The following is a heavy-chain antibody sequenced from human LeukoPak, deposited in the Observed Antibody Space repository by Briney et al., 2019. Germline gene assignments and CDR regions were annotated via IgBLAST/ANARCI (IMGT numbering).Heavy chain of an antibody. Sequence: SETLSLTCTVSGGSISSGGYYWSWIRQPPGKGLEWIGYIYHSGSTYYNPSLKSRVTISVDRSKNQFSLKLSSVTAADTAVYYCAREVTSAAHYYDSSGYPNYFDYWGQGTLVTVSS. V-gene: IGHV4-30-2*01. D-gene: IGHD3-22*01. CDR1: GGSISSGGYY. CDR2: IYHSGST. CDR3: AREVTSAAHYYDSSGYPNYFDY. J-gene: IGHJ4*02.